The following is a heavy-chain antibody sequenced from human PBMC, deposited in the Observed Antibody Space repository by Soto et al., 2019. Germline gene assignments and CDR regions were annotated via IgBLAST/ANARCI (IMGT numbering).Heavy chain of an antibody. D-gene: IGHD6-19*01. V-gene: IGHV3-33*01. Sequence: PGWSLRLSCAACGFTFSSYGMHWVRQAPGKGLEWVAVIWYDGSNKYYADSVKGRFTISRDNSKNTLYLQMNSLRAEDTAVYYCARDTEYSSGWYPVFYFDYWGQGTLVTVSS. CDR1: GFTFSSYG. J-gene: IGHJ4*02. CDR2: IWYDGSNK. CDR3: ARDTEYSSGWYPVFYFDY.